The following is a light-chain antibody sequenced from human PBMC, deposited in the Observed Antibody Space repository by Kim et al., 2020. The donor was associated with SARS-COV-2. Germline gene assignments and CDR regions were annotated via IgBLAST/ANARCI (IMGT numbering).Light chain of an antibody. CDR1: SLRRSF. CDR3: HSRDRTGDQI. Sequence: DLGQTGRITCRGESLRRSFPNWYQPRPGQAPVVIIYGEKKRPSGSPDRFSGSRSGDTASLTITGAQAEDEGDYFCHSRDRTGDQIFGSGTKVTV. CDR2: GEK. V-gene: IGLV3-19*01. J-gene: IGLJ1*01.